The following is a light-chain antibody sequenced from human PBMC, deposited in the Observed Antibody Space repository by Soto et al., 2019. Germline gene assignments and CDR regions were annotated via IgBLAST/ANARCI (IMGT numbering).Light chain of an antibody. CDR1: SSDVGGYNF. V-gene: IGLV2-14*01. J-gene: IGLJ1*01. CDR3: CSYTSSTTYV. CDR2: EVS. Sequence: QSVLTQPASVSGSPGQSITISCTGTSSDVGGYNFVSWYQQRPGKAPKFMIYEVSNRPSGISDRFSGSKSGNTASLTISGLQAEDEADYHCCSYTSSTTYVFGTGTKVTV.